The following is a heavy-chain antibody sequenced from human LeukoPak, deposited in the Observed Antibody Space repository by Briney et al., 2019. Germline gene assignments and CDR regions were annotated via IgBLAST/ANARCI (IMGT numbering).Heavy chain of an antibody. J-gene: IGHJ4*02. CDR2: IWYGGSNK. CDR1: GFTFSSYG. Sequence: QPGGSLRLSCAASGFTFSSYGMHWVRQAPGKGLEWVAVIWYGGSNKYYADSVKGLFTISRDNSKNTLYLQMNSLRAEDTAVYYCAKDGTPNAAAGSHFDYWGQGTLVTVSS. CDR3: AKDGTPNAAAGSHFDY. V-gene: IGHV3-30*02. D-gene: IGHD6-13*01.